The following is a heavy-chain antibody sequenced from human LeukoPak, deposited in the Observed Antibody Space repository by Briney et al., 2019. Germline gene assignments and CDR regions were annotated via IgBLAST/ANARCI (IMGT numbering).Heavy chain of an antibody. Sequence: QSGGSLRLSCAASGFTFTSYGMHWVRQAPSKGLEWVAFIRYDGSNKYYADSVKGRFTISRDNSKNPRYLQMNSLRAEDTAVYYCAKVDYGSGSYPDYWGEGTLVTVSS. CDR3: AKVDYGSGSYPDY. J-gene: IGHJ4*02. V-gene: IGHV3-30*02. D-gene: IGHD3-10*01. CDR1: GFTFTSYG. CDR2: IRYDGSNK.